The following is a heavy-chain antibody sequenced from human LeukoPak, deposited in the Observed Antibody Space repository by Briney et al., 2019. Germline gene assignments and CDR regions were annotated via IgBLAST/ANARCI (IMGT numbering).Heavy chain of an antibody. CDR1: GGSISSSSYY. V-gene: IGHV4-39*07. D-gene: IGHD1-14*01. CDR3: ARAKRYEVDY. J-gene: IGHJ4*02. Sequence: PSETLSLTCTVSGGSISSSSYYWGWIRQPPGKGLEWIGSIYYSGSTYYNPSLKSRVTISVDTSKNQFSLKLSSVTAADTAVYYCARAKRYEVDYWGQGTLVTVSS. CDR2: IYYSGST.